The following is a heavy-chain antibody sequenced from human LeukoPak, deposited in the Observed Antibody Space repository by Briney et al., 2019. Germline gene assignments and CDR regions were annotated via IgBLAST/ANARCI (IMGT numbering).Heavy chain of an antibody. CDR2: IKQDGSEK. V-gene: IGHV3-7*01. D-gene: IGHD1-26*01. CDR3: ARDKIVGATNFDY. Sequence: GGSLRLSCAASGFTFSSYWMSWVRQAPGKGLEWVANIKQDGSEKYYVDSVKGRFTISRDNAKNSLYLQMNSLRAEDTAVYYCARDKIVGATNFDYWGQGTLVTVSS. CDR1: GFTFSSYW. J-gene: IGHJ4*02.